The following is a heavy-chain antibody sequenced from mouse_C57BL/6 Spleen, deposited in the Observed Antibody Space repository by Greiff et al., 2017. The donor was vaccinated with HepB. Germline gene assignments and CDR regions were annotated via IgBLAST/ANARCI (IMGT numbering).Heavy chain of an antibody. Sequence: EVQRVESGAELVKPGASVKLSCTASGFNIKDYYMHWVKQRTEQGLEWIGRIDPEDGETKYAPKFQGKATITADTSSNTAYLQLSSLTSEDTAVYYCVTGSNYLWYFDVWGTGTTVTVSS. CDR1: GFNIKDYY. V-gene: IGHV14-2*01. CDR3: VTGSNYLWYFDV. D-gene: IGHD2-5*01. CDR2: IDPEDGET. J-gene: IGHJ1*03.